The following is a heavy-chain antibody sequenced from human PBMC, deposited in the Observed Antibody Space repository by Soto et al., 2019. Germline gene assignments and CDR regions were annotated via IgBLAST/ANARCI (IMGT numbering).Heavy chain of an antibody. Sequence: QITLKESGPTLVKPTQTPTLTCSFSGFSLNTGGLGVAWIRQPPGQALELLAVIYWVDDKSRSPSLRDRLTITRGTAENQVVLTVTNMAPVDTATFYCASRRAGFGGAWTPPDFDYWCPGTLVSVPS. CDR2: IYWVDDK. V-gene: IGHV2-5*02. CDR1: GFSLNTGGLG. D-gene: IGHD1-1*01. CDR3: ASRRAGFGGAWTPPDFDY. J-gene: IGHJ4*02.